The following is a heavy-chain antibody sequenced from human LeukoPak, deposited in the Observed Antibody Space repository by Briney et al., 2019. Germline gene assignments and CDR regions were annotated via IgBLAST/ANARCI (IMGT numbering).Heavy chain of an antibody. Sequence: SVKVSCKASGGTFSSYTISWVRQAPGQGLEWMGRIIPILCIANYAQKFQGRVTITADKSTSTAYMELSSLRSEDTAVYYCARDFWSGYYSQTDAFDIWGQGTMVTVSS. V-gene: IGHV1-69*04. D-gene: IGHD3-3*01. J-gene: IGHJ3*02. CDR2: IIPILCIA. CDR3: ARDFWSGYYSQTDAFDI. CDR1: GGTFSSYT.